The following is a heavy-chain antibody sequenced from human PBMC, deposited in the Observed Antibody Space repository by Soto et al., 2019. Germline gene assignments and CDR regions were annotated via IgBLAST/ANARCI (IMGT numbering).Heavy chain of an antibody. V-gene: IGHV6-1*01. J-gene: IGHJ6*02. CDR2: TYYRYKWYN. D-gene: IGHD2-2*01. Sequence: PSPTLSLTCAISGDSVSSNSAAWNWIRQSPSRGLEWLGRTYYRYKWYNDYEVSVKSRITINPVTSKNQFSLELKSVTLEDTAVYYCARDNDIVVVPAAIGYGMDVWGQATT. CDR3: ARDNDIVVVPAAIGYGMDV. CDR1: GDSVSSNSAA.